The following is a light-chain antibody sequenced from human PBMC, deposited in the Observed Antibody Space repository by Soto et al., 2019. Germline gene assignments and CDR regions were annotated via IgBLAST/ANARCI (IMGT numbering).Light chain of an antibody. J-gene: IGLJ1*01. CDR1: TSDVGGYNF. Sequence: QCLPTLPDSLFGPPGQSIHTACTGTTSDVGGYNFVSWYQQLPGKAPKLMIYEVTSRPSGVSNRFSGSKSGNTASLTISGLQPEDEAEYYCSSYTTSSTVVFGTGTKVTVL. CDR2: EVT. CDR3: SSYTTSSTVV. V-gene: IGLV2-14*03.